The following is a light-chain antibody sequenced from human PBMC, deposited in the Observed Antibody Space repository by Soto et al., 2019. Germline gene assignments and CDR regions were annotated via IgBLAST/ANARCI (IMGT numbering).Light chain of an antibody. J-gene: IGKJ1*01. Sequence: EIVLTQSPATLSLSPGEKATLSCRASQSVSSYLAWYQQKPGQAPRLLIYDASNRATGIPARFSGSGSETEFTLTISSLQSEDFGVYYCQQYNNFLGTFGQGTKVDIK. V-gene: IGKV3-11*01. CDR1: QSVSSY. CDR3: QQYNNFLGT. CDR2: DAS.